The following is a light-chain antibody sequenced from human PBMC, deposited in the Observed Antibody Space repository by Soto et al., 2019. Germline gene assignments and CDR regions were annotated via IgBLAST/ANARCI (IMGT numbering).Light chain of an antibody. V-gene: IGKV1-5*01. CDR2: DAS. J-gene: IGKJ1*01. CDR1: QSISSW. Sequence: DIQMTQSPSTLSASVGDRVTITCRASQSISSWLAWYQQKPGKAPKLLIYDASSLESGVPSRFSGSGSGTEFTLTISSLQPADFATYYCQQYNSYPRTFGQEPKVDIK. CDR3: QQYNSYPRT.